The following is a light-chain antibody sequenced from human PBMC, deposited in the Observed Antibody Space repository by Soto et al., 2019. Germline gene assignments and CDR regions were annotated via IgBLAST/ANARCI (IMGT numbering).Light chain of an antibody. CDR3: AAWDDSLHGVV. Sequence: QLVLTQPPSASGTPGQRVTISCSGSSSNIGSNTVNWYQQLPGTAPKLLIYSNNQRPSGVPDRFSGSKSGTSASLAIGGLQSEDEAEYYCAAWDDSLHGVVFGGGTKVTVL. CDR2: SNN. J-gene: IGLJ2*01. CDR1: SSNIGSNT. V-gene: IGLV1-44*01.